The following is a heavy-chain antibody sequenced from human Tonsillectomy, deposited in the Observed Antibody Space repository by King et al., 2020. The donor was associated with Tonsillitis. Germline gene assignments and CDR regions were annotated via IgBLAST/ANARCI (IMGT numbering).Heavy chain of an antibody. CDR3: ARGSGATAADY. CDR2: IYYSGST. J-gene: IGHJ4*02. CDR1: GGSVSSGSYY. D-gene: IGHD1-26*01. Sequence: QLQESGPGLVKPSETLSLTCTVSGGSVSSGSYYWRWIRQPPGKGLEWIGYIYYSGSTNYNPSLKSRVTISVDTSKNQFSLKLSSVTAADTAVYYCARGSGATAADYWGQGTLVTVSS. V-gene: IGHV4-61*01.